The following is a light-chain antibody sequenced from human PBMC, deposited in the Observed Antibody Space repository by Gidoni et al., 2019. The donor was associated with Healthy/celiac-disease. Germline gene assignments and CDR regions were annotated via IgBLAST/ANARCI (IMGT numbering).Light chain of an antibody. V-gene: IGKV3-11*01. Sequence: EILFTQSPPTLSLSPGERAPLSCRARQSVSSYLAWYQQKPGQAPRLLIYDASNRATGIPARFSGSGSGTDFTLTSSSLDPEDFAVYYCQQRSNWPRLTFXGXTKVEIK. CDR2: DAS. CDR1: QSVSSY. CDR3: QQRSNWPRLT. J-gene: IGKJ4*01.